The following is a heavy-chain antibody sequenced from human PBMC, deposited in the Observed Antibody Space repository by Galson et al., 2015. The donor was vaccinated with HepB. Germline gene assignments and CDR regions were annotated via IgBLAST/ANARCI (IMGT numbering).Heavy chain of an antibody. V-gene: IGHV3-66*02. J-gene: IGHJ6*02. Sequence: SLRLSCAASGFTVNSNYMSWVRQAPGKGLEWVSVIYRGGKTYYADSVKGRFTISRDNSKNTLYLQMNSLRAEDTAVYYCARDQGDDYVNHYYYHGMDVWGQGTTVTVSS. CDR2: IYRGGKT. CDR1: GFTVNSNY. D-gene: IGHD4-17*01. CDR3: ARDQGDDYVNHYYYHGMDV.